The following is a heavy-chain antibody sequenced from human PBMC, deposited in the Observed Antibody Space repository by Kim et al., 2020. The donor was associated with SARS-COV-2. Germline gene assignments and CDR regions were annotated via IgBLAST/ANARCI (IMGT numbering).Heavy chain of an antibody. V-gene: IGHV4-31*02. CDR3: ARGYPLSRSSRNGFDY. Sequence: LERRVTISVDSSKNQFSLKLSSVTAADAAVYYCARGYPLSRSSRNGFDYWGQGTLVTVSS. J-gene: IGHJ4*02. D-gene: IGHD6-6*01.